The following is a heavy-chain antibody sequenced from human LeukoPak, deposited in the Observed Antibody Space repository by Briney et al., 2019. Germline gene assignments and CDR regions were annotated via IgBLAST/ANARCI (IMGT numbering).Heavy chain of an antibody. CDR2: TYYRSKWFN. CDR3: ASTSGYFDY. V-gene: IGHV6-1*01. Sequence: SQTLSLTCVISGDSVSSKSAAWNWIRQSPSRGLEWLGRTYYRSKWFNDYAVSVKGRITINPDTSKNQFSLQLNSETPEDTAVYFCASTSGYFDYWGQGTLVTVSS. J-gene: IGHJ4*02. D-gene: IGHD6-19*01. CDR1: GDSVSSKSAA.